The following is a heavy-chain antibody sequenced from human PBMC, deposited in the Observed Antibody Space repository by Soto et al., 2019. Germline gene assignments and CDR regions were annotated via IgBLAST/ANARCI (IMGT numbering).Heavy chain of an antibody. D-gene: IGHD3-22*01. Sequence: QVQLQESGPGLVKPSETLSLTCTVSGASFSSFYWSWIRQPPGKGLEWIGYVYYSGTTNYNPSLKSRVSISVDTSKNQFSLKLTSVTAADTAVYYCATYDSGGKFDFWGQGTLVTVSS. CDR3: ATYDSGGKFDF. V-gene: IGHV4-59*01. CDR2: VYYSGTT. CDR1: GASFSSFY. J-gene: IGHJ4*02.